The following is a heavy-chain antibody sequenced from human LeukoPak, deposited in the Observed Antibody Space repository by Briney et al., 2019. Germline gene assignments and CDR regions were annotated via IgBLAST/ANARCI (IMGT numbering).Heavy chain of an antibody. V-gene: IGHV3-9*03. CDR1: GFIFEDYA. CDR3: VQDSYAISSSGSTFAS. J-gene: IGHJ4*02. Sequence: GGSLRLSCTVSGFIFEDYAMHWVRQAPGKGLEWVSSITWNSGYVAYAESVKGRFSISRDNANNSLYLQMNSLTTEDMAVYYCVQDSYAISSSGSTFASWGQGSLVTVSS. D-gene: IGHD2-2*01. CDR2: ITWNSGYV.